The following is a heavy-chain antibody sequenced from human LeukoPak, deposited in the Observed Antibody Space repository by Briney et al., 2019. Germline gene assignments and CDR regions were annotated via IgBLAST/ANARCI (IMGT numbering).Heavy chain of an antibody. V-gene: IGHV3-15*01. J-gene: IGHJ6*03. D-gene: IGHD6-19*01. CDR1: GFTFSNAW. CDR2: IKSKTDGGTT. CDR3: TTIHISGCDYYYMDV. Sequence: GGSLRLSCAASGFTFSNAWMSGVRQAPGKGLEWVGRIKSKTDGGTTDYAAPVKGRFTISRDDSKNTLYVQINSLKTDDRAVYYCTTIHISGCDYYYMDVWGKGTTVTISS.